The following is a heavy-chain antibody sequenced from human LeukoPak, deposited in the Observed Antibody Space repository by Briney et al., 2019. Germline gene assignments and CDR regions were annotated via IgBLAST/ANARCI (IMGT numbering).Heavy chain of an antibody. CDR3: ARGQVEGYYDSSGSFDY. Sequence: SQTLSLTCAISGGSVSSNSAAWNWIRQSPSRGLEWLGRTYYRSKWYNDYAVSVKSRITINPDTSKNQFSLKLSSVTAADTAVYYCARGQVEGYYDSSGSFDYWGQGTLVTVSS. CDR2: TYYRSKWYN. V-gene: IGHV6-1*01. CDR1: GGSVSSNSAA. D-gene: IGHD3-22*01. J-gene: IGHJ4*02.